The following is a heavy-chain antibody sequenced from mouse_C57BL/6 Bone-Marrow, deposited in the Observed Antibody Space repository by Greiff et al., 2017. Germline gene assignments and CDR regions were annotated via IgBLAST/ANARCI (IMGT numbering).Heavy chain of an antibody. J-gene: IGHJ1*03. CDR1: GYTFTSYW. Sequence: QVQLQQSGAELAKPGASVKLSCKASGYTFTSYWMHWVKQRPGQGLEWIGYINPSSGYTKYNQKFKDKATLTADKSSSTAYMQLSSLTSEDSAVYYIARSGDGYYWYFDVWGTGTTVTVSS. CDR2: INPSSGYT. CDR3: ARSGDGYYWYFDV. V-gene: IGHV1-7*01. D-gene: IGHD2-3*01.